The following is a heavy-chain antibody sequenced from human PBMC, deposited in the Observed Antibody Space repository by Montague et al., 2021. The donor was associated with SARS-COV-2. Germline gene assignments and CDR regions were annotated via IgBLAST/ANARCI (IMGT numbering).Heavy chain of an antibody. J-gene: IGHJ5*02. CDR3: APGYSGDEGPTGFDP. V-gene: IGHV4-39*02. CDR2: IYYSGCT. Sequence: SETLSLTCTVSGGSISSSNYYWSWIRQPPGKGLEWIGSIYYSGCTYSNPSLKSRVTISVDTSKNHFSLKLSSVTAADTAVYDYAPGYSGDEGPTGFDPWGQGTLVTVSS. D-gene: IGHD5-12*01. CDR1: GGSISSSNYY.